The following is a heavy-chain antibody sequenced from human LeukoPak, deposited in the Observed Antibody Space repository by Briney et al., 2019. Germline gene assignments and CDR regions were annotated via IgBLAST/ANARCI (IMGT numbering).Heavy chain of an antibody. J-gene: IGHJ6*02. V-gene: IGHV3-30*18. D-gene: IGHD1-26*01. CDR3: VKGGPPTTAFYYGVDV. CDR2: LSRDGGSK. CDR1: GFTFRNYN. Sequence: GGSLRLSCAASGFTFRNYNMDWVRQDPGKGLEWVAILSRDGGSKYFADSVKGRLTISRDNSKNTLFLQMNSLRPDDTAIYYCVKGGPPTTAFYYGVDVWGQGTTVTVSS.